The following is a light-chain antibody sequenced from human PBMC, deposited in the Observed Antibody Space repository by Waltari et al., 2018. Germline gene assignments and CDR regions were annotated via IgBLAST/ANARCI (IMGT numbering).Light chain of an antibody. V-gene: IGKV3-15*01. CDR3: QQYKEWPLS. CDR2: DAS. Sequence: PRERVTLSCRASQTVSSRFAWYQKKSGQAAKVLIFDASTRATGIPATFTGSGSGTEFTLTISSLQSEDFAVYYCQQYKEWPLSFGGGTKVEIK. J-gene: IGKJ4*01. CDR1: QTVSSR.